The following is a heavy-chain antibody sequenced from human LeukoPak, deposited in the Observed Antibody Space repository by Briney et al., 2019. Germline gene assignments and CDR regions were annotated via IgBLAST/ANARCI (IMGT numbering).Heavy chain of an antibody. J-gene: IGHJ6*02. Sequence: KPSETLSLTCTVSGVPISSYYWSWIRQPPGKGLEWIGYTHSSGSTNCNPSLRSRVSISVDRSKNQFSLKLSSVTAADTVVYYCARLNWRERPAYYYYGMDVWGQGTTVIVSS. CDR2: THSSGST. CDR1: GVPISSYY. V-gene: IGHV4-59*01. CDR3: ARLNWRERPAYYYYGMDV. D-gene: IGHD1-1*01.